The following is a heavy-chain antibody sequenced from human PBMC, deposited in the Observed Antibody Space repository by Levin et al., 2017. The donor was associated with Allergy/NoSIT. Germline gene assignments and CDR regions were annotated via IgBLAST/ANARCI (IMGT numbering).Heavy chain of an antibody. CDR2: IYFSGST. J-gene: IGHJ6*02. D-gene: IGHD2-2*01. CDR1: GDSIRSNAYY. Sequence: SETLSLTCTVSGDSIRSNAYYWGWIRQSPGKGREWLGSIYFSGSTYYNPSLKNRVTMSADMSKNVFSLSLNSVTAADTAVYYCAGFCTSTRCSDDHYYGMDVWGHGIAVTVSS. V-gene: IGHV4-39*02. CDR3: AGFCTSTRCSDDHYYGMDV.